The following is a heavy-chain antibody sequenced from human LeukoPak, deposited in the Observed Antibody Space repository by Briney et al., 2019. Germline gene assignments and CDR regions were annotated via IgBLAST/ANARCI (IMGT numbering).Heavy chain of an antibody. CDR3: AKVSTDINFDY. CDR2: ISYDGSNK. CDR1: GFTFSSYG. Sequence: AGGSLRLSCAASGFTFSSYGMHWVRQAPGKGLEWVAVISYDGSNKYYADSVKGRFTISRDNSKNPLYLQMNSLRADDTAVYYCAKVSTDINFDYWGQGTLVTVSS. D-gene: IGHD6-13*01. V-gene: IGHV3-30*18. J-gene: IGHJ4*02.